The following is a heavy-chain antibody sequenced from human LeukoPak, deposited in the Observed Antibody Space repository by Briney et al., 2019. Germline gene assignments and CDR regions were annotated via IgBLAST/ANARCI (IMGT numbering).Heavy chain of an antibody. CDR2: IYPGDSDT. CDR1: GYSFTSYW. J-gene: IGHJ2*01. CDR3: ARTSSNDYGDYGWYFDL. D-gene: IGHD4-17*01. V-gene: IGHV5-51*01. Sequence: GESLKISCKGSGYSFTSYWIGWVRQMPGKGLEWMGIIYPGDSDTRYSPSFQGQVTISADKSISTAYLQWSSLKASDTAMYYCARTSSNDYGDYGWYFDLWGRGTLVTVSS.